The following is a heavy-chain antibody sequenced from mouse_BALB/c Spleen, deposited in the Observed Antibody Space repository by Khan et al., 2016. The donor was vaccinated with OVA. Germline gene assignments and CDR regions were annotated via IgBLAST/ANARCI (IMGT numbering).Heavy chain of an antibody. CDR2: IWGDGST. V-gene: IGHV2-6-7*01. Sequence: QVQLQQPGPGLVAPSQSLSITCTVSGFSLTGYGVNWVRQPPGKGLEWLGMIWGDGSTDYNSALKSRLSISKDNSKSQVFLKMNSLQTDDTARYYCARAYYGNYREAMDYWGKGTSVTGSS. J-gene: IGHJ4*01. CDR1: GFSLTGYG. D-gene: IGHD2-10*01. CDR3: ARAYYGNYREAMDY.